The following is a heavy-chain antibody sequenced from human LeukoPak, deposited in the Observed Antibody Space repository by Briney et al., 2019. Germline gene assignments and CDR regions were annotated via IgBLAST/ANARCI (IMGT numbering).Heavy chain of an antibody. CDR2: IRYDGSNK. CDR3: ARERDDYDDPGPLDY. J-gene: IGHJ4*02. Sequence: GGSLRLSCAASGFTFSSYGMHWVRQAPGKGLEWVAFIRYDGSNKYYADSVKGRFTISRDNSKNTLYLQMNSLRGGDKGVYSCARERDDYDDPGPLDYWGQGTLVTVSS. V-gene: IGHV3-30*02. D-gene: IGHD4-17*01. CDR1: GFTFSSYG.